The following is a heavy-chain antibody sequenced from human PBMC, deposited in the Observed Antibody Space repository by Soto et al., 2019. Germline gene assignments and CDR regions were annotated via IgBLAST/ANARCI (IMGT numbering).Heavy chain of an antibody. V-gene: IGHV1-8*01. CDR1: GYTFTSYD. CDR3: VKGEYYYDSSGYYPFDY. D-gene: IGHD3-22*01. J-gene: IGHJ4*02. Sequence: ASVKVSCKASGYTFTSYDINWVRQATGQGLEWMGWMNPNSGSTHYADSVKGRFTISRDNSKNTQYLQMSSLRADDTALYYCVKGEYYYDSSGYYPFDYWGQGTLVTVSS. CDR2: MNPNSGST.